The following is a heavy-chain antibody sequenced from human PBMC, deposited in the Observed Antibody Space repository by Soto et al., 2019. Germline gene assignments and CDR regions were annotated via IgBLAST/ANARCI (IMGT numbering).Heavy chain of an antibody. D-gene: IGHD6-25*01. CDR2: IYYSGST. V-gene: IGHV4-61*08. Sequence: SETLSLTCTVSGGSISNGGYYWSWIRQHPGKGLEWIGYIYYSGSTNYNPSLKSRVTISLDTSKNQFSLKLRSVTAADTALYYCARGGSGWPNWFDPWGQGTLVTVSS. CDR1: GGSISNGGYY. J-gene: IGHJ5*02. CDR3: ARGGSGWPNWFDP.